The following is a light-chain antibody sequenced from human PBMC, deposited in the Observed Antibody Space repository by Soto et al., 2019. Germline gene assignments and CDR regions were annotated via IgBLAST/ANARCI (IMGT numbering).Light chain of an antibody. CDR3: QQYNNWPPIT. CDR2: GAS. V-gene: IGKV3-15*01. CDR1: QSVRSN. J-gene: IGKJ3*01. Sequence: EIVMTQSPATLSVSPGERATLSCRASQSVRSNLAWYQQKPGQAPRLLIYGASTRATGIPARFSGSGSGTEFTLTISSQQSEDFSVYYCQQYNNWPPITFGPGTKVDIK.